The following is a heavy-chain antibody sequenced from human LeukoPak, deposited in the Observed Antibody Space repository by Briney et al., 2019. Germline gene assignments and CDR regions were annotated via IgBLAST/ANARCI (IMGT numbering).Heavy chain of an antibody. J-gene: IGHJ4*02. CDR2: IYSGGST. Sequence: GGSLRLSCAASGFTVSSNYMSWVRQAPGKGLEWVSVIYSGGSTYYADSVKGRFTISRDNSKNTLYLQMNSLRAEDTAVYYCARDGSVAARQYYFDYWGQGTLVTVSS. CDR3: ARDGSVAARQYYFDY. V-gene: IGHV3-66*01. D-gene: IGHD5-12*01. CDR1: GFTVSSNY.